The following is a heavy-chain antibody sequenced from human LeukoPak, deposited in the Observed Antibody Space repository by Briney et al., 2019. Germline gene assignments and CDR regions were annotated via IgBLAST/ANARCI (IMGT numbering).Heavy chain of an antibody. CDR3: ARDLGSSTTMIVIWSEGGFDY. CDR1: GFTFNSYS. Sequence: GGSLRLSCAASGFTFNSYSINWVRQAPWKGLEWVSSISGSSSYIYYADSVKGRFTISRDNAKNSLYLQMNSLRAEDTAVYYCARDLGSSTTMIVIWSEGGFDYWGQGTLVTVSS. V-gene: IGHV3-21*01. J-gene: IGHJ4*02. D-gene: IGHD3-22*01. CDR2: ISGSSSYI.